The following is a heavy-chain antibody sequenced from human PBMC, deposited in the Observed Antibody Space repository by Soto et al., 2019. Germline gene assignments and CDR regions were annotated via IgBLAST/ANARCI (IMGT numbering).Heavy chain of an antibody. CDR2: ISSSSTI. D-gene: IGHD3-22*01. Sequence: GSLRLSCAASGFTFSSYSMNWVRQAPGKGLEWVSYISSSSTIYYADSVKGRFTISRDNAKNSLYLQMNSLRDEDTAVYYCAGDFDSSGYFRLDYYYGMDVWGQGTTVNVSS. CDR3: AGDFDSSGYFRLDYYYGMDV. V-gene: IGHV3-48*02. CDR1: GFTFSSYS. J-gene: IGHJ6*02.